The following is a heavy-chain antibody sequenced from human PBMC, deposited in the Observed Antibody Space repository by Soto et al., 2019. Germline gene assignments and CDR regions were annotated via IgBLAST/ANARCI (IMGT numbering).Heavy chain of an antibody. CDR2: ISYDGNAK. Sequence: QVQLVESGEGVVEPGRSPRLSCAASGFIFSGYAMHWVRQAPGKGLNWVAVISYDGNAKYYADSVKGRFTVSRDNSKNTLYVQMNNLSPEDTAMYYCAKETSAYEIDYWGQGTLVSVSS. J-gene: IGHJ4*02. V-gene: IGHV3-30-3*01. CDR1: GFIFSGYA. CDR3: AKETSAYEIDY. D-gene: IGHD5-12*01.